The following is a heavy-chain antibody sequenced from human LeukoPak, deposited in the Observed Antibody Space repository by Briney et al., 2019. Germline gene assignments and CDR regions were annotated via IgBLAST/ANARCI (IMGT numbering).Heavy chain of an antibody. CDR3: AKDSATYGRFDY. D-gene: IGHD3-10*01. V-gene: IGHV3-23*01. CDR2: ISGSGGNT. CDR1: GFTFSSYG. J-gene: IGHJ4*02. Sequence: GGSLRLSSAASGFTFSSYGMSWVRQAPGKGLEWVSAISGSGGNTYYADPVKGRFSISRDNSKNTLYLQMNSLRAEDTAVYFCAKDSATYGRFDYWGQGSLVTVSS.